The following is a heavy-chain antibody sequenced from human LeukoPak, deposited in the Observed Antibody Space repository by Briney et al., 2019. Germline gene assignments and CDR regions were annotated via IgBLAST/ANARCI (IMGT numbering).Heavy chain of an antibody. CDR2: IYYTGST. CDR3: ARGWYGAKDY. CDR1: GGSISTYY. J-gene: IGHJ4*02. Sequence: SGTLSLTCTVSGGSISTYYWSWIRQPPGKGLEWIGYIYYTGSTTYNPSLKSRVTISVDTSKNQFSLNLSSVTAADTAVYYCARGWYGAKDYWGQGTLVTVSS. V-gene: IGHV4-59*01. D-gene: IGHD6-13*01.